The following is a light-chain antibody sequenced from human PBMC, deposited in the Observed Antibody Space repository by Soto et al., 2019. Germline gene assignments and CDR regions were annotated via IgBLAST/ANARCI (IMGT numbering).Light chain of an antibody. V-gene: IGLV1-44*01. CDR1: SSSIGSNS. Sequence: QSVLTQPPSASGTPGQRVTISCSGSSSSIGSNSVNWYQQLPRTAPKVLIYTNNQRPSGVPDRFSGSKSGTSASLAISGFQSEDEAEYYCASWDGSLNVYVFGTGTKVTVL. CDR2: TNN. J-gene: IGLJ1*01. CDR3: ASWDGSLNVYV.